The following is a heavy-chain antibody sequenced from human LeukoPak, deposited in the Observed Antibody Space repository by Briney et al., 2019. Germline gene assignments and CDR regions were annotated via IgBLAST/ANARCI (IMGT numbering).Heavy chain of an antibody. CDR2: MNPNSGNT. Sequence: SVKVSCKASGYTFTSYDINWVRQATGQGLEWMGWMNPNSGNTGYAQKFQGRVTMTRNTSISTAYMELSSLRSEDTAVYYCARGPAWFGEYWFDPWGQGTLVTVSS. CDR1: GYTFTSYD. J-gene: IGHJ5*02. CDR3: ARGPAWFGEYWFDP. D-gene: IGHD3-10*01. V-gene: IGHV1-8*01.